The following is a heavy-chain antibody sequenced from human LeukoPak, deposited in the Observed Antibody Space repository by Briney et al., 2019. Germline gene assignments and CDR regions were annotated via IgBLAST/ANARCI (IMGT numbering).Heavy chain of an antibody. CDR1: GGSISSYY. D-gene: IGHD5-24*01. CDR3: ARTGSVLRWLQLLY. J-gene: IGHJ4*02. Sequence: SETLSLTCTVSGGSISSYYWSWIRQPPGKGLEWIGYIYTSGSTNYNPSPKSRVTISVDTSKNQFSLKLSSVTAADTAVYYCARTGSVLRWLQLLYWGQGTLVTVSS. CDR2: IYTSGST. V-gene: IGHV4-4*09.